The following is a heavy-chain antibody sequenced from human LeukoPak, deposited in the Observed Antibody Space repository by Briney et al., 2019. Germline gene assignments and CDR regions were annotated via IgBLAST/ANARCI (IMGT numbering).Heavy chain of an antibody. Sequence: TLSLTCAVSGGSISSGGYSWSWIRQPPGKGLEWIGYIYHSGSTYYNPSLKSRVTISVDRSKNQFSLKLSSVTAADTAVYYCARGYYDILTGYWSPFDPRGQGTLVTVSS. CDR1: GGSISSGGYS. D-gene: IGHD3-9*01. CDR3: ARGYYDILTGYWSPFDP. CDR2: IYHSGST. V-gene: IGHV4-30-2*01. J-gene: IGHJ5*02.